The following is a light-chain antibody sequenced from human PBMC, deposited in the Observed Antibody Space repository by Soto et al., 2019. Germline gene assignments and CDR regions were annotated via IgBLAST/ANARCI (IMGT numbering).Light chain of an antibody. J-gene: IGKJ5*01. CDR2: DIS. CDR1: QTVSRN. Sequence: EVVMTQSPATLSVSPGERATLSCRASQTVSRNLAWYQQRPGQAPRLLIYDISNRAAGVPARFSGSGSETEFTLTISSLEPEDFAVYYCQQRSNLITFGQGTRLEI. CDR3: QQRSNLIT. V-gene: IGKV3-11*01.